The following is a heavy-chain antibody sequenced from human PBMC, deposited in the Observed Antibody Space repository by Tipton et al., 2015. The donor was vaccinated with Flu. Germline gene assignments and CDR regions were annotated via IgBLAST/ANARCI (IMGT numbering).Heavy chain of an antibody. CDR3: ARDRPNYYYYGMDV. V-gene: IGHV4-59*01. Sequence: TPSLTCTVSGGSISSYYWSWIRQPPGKGLEWIGYIYYSGSTNYNPSLKSRVTISVDTSKNQFSLKLSSVTAADTAVYYCARDRPNYYYYGMDVWGQGTTVTVSS. CDR1: GGSISSYY. CDR2: IYYSGST. J-gene: IGHJ6*02.